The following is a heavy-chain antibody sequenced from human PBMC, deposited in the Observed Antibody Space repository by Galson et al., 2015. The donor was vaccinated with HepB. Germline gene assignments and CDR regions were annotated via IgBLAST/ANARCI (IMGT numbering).Heavy chain of an antibody. J-gene: IGHJ6*02. Sequence: SLRLSCAASGFTFSSYWMHWVRQAPGKGLVWVSRINSDGSSTSYADSVKGRFTISRDNAKNTLYLQMNSLRAEDTAVYYCARDRSWFGELFRAYYGMDVWGQGTTVTVSS. V-gene: IGHV3-74*01. D-gene: IGHD3-10*01. CDR2: INSDGSST. CDR3: ARDRSWFGELFRAYYGMDV. CDR1: GFTFSSYW.